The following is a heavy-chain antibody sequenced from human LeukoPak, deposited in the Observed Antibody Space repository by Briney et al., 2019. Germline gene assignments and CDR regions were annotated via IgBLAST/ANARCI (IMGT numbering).Heavy chain of an antibody. J-gene: IGHJ4*02. CDR3: AKAKGGSWYDFDC. CDR2: ISSSAGST. D-gene: IGHD6-13*01. V-gene: IGHV3-23*01. Sequence: GGPLRLSCAASEFTFSSYAMSWVRQAPGKGLEWVSVISSSAGSTYYADSVQGRFTISRDNSINTLYLQMNSLRAEDTAVYYCAKAKGGSWYDFDCWGQGTLVTVSS. CDR1: EFTFSSYA.